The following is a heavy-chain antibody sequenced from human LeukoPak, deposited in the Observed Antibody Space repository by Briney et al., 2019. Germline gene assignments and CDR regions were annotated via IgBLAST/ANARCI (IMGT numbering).Heavy chain of an antibody. J-gene: IGHJ4*02. CDR2: IYYSGST. V-gene: IGHV4-59*08. D-gene: IGHD3-22*01. CDR1: GASITSYY. CDR3: ARASYSYDINGWVPFDY. Sequence: SETLSLTCTVSGASITSYYWSWIRQPPGKGLEWIGYIYYSGSTNYNPSLKSRVTISVDTSKNQFSLKLSSVTAADTAVYYCARASYSYDINGWVPFDYWGQGTLVTVSS.